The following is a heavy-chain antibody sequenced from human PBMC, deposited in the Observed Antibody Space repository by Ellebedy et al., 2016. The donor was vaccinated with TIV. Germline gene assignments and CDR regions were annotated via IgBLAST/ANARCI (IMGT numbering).Heavy chain of an antibody. CDR3: AKDESLYFRSGSAFDS. D-gene: IGHD3-10*01. CDR2: IRYDGDSE. J-gene: IGHJ4*02. Sequence: GESLKISCAASGFTYNIYGMHWVRQAPGKGLEWLAFIRYDGDSEYYADSVKGRFTISRDNSKNTLYLQMKSLRTEDTAVYYCAKDESLYFRSGSAFDSWGQGTLVAVSS. CDR1: GFTYNIYG. V-gene: IGHV3-30*02.